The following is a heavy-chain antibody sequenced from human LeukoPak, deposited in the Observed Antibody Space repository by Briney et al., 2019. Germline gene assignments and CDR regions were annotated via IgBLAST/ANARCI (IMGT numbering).Heavy chain of an antibody. D-gene: IGHD4-17*01. V-gene: IGHV1-2*02. CDR3: ARERSYGDYGNAFDV. CDR2: INPKRGVT. J-gene: IGHJ3*01. Sequence: ASVKVSCKASGYTFTDYYIHWMRQAPGQGLEWMGWINPKRGVTTYAQKFQGRVTMTRDTSITTAYTELTRLRSDDTTIYYCARERSYGDYGNAFDVWGQGTKVTVSS. CDR1: GYTFTDYY.